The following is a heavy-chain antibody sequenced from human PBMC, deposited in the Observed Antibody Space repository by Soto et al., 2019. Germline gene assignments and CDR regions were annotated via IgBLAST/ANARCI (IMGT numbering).Heavy chain of an antibody. Sequence: QVQLVQSGAEVKKPGSSVKVSCKASGGTFSSYAISWVRQAPGQGLEWRGGIIPISDTTNYAQRFQGRVTITADESTRTAYMELSSLRSEDTAVYYCARSQGSSTSLEIYYYYYYGMEVWGQGTTVTVSS. CDR3: ARSQGSSTSLEIYYYYYYGMEV. V-gene: IGHV1-69*01. J-gene: IGHJ6*02. CDR2: IIPISDTT. CDR1: GGTFSSYA. D-gene: IGHD2-2*01.